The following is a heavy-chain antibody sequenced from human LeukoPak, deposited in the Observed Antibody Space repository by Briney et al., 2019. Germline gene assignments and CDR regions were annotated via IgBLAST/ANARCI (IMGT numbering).Heavy chain of an antibody. CDR3: ARAGMNWNEGYFDY. CDR1: GFTFSSYW. D-gene: IGHD1-1*01. Sequence: PGGSLRLSCAASGFTFSSYWMHCVRQAPGKGLEWVSSISSSSSYIYYADSVKGRFTISRDNAKNSLYLQMNSLRAEDTAVYYCARAGMNWNEGYFDYWGQGTLVTVSS. V-gene: IGHV3-21*01. J-gene: IGHJ4*02. CDR2: ISSSSSYI.